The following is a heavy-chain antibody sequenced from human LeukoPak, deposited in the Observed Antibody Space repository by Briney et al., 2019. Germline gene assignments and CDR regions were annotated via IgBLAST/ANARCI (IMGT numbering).Heavy chain of an antibody. CDR1: GGTFSSYT. CDR3: ARNHYYDSSLGYYFDY. Sequence: SVKVSCKASGGTFSSYTISWVRQAPGQGLEWMGRIIPILGIANYAQKFQGRVTITADKSTSTDYMELSSLRSEDTAVYYCARNHYYDSSLGYYFDYWGQGTLVTVSS. J-gene: IGHJ4*02. D-gene: IGHD3-22*01. V-gene: IGHV1-69*02. CDR2: IIPILGIA.